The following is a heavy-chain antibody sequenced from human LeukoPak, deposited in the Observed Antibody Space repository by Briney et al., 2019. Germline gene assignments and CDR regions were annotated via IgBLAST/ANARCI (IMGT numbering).Heavy chain of an antibody. CDR3: ARDFEAYCGGDCYSGY. Sequence: ASVKVSCKACGYTFTGYYMHWVRQAPGQGLEWMGRINPNSGGTNYAQKFQGRVTMTRDTSISTAYMELSRLRSDDTAVYYCARDFEAYCGGDCYSGYWGQGTLVTVSS. CDR1: GYTFTGYY. J-gene: IGHJ4*02. V-gene: IGHV1-2*06. CDR2: INPNSGGT. D-gene: IGHD2-21*02.